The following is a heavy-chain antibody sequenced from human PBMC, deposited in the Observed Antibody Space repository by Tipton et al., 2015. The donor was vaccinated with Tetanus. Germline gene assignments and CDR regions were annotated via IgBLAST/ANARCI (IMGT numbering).Heavy chain of an antibody. CDR1: GASSTSGDYY. CDR2: IYYGGST. D-gene: IGHD2-21*01. Sequence: TLSLTCTVSGASSTSGDYYWAWIRHPPGKGPEWIGSIYYGGSTYYNPSLRSRGTISIDTSRNQFSLQLSSVTAADTALYFCARRSHIGAPVWGQGTLVTVAS. V-gene: IGHV4-39*01. CDR3: ARRSHIGAPV. J-gene: IGHJ3*01.